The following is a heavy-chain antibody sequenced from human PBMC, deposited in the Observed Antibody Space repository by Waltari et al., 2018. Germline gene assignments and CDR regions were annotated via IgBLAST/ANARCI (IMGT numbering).Heavy chain of an antibody. J-gene: IGHJ4*02. CDR2: ISGSGSNT. CDR1: GFTFRNSA. Sequence: EVQLLESGGGLVQPGGSLRLSCAASGFTFRNSATTRVRKAPGKGLEWVSTISGSGSNTYHADSVKGRFTISRDNSKNTLYLQMNSLRVDDTAVYYCAKGEGVTTYSTFDYWGQGTLVTVSS. D-gene: IGHD2-15*01. CDR3: AKGEGVTTYSTFDY. V-gene: IGHV3-23*01.